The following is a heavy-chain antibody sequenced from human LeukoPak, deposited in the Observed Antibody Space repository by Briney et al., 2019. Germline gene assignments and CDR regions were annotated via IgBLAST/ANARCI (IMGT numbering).Heavy chain of an antibody. D-gene: IGHD3-9*01. Sequence: SQTLSLTCALSGDRVSSNSAAWNWIRQSPSRGLEWLGRTYYRSKWYNDYAVSVKSRITINPDTSKNQFSLQLNSVTPEDTAVYYCARVGSYYDILTGYYNVAGYFDYWGQGTLVTVSS. CDR1: GDRVSSNSAA. J-gene: IGHJ4*02. V-gene: IGHV6-1*01. CDR3: ARVGSYYDILTGYYNVAGYFDY. CDR2: TYYRSKWYN.